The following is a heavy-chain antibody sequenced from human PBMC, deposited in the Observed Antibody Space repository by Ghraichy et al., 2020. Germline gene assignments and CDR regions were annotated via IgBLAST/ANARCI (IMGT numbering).Heavy chain of an antibody. Sequence: ESLNISCTVSGGSVSSGSYYWSWIRQPPGKGLEWIGYIYYSGSTNYNPSLKSRVTISVDTSKNQFSLKLSSVTAADTAVYYCARDPVGYCTNGVCDAFDIWGQGTMVTVSS. CDR3: ARDPVGYCTNGVCDAFDI. CDR2: IYYSGST. V-gene: IGHV4-61*01. J-gene: IGHJ3*02. CDR1: GGSVSSGSYY. D-gene: IGHD2-8*01.